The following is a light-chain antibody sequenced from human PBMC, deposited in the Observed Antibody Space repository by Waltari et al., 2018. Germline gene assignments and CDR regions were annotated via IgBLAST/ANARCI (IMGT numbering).Light chain of an antibody. J-gene: IGKJ5*01. V-gene: IGKV3-15*01. Sequence: ELVMTHSPGTLSVSPGERATLSCRASQSINRNLAWYQQKSGQAPRLLIYGTSTRATGIPARFSGSGSGTEFTLTISSLQSEDFAVYYCQQYNDWPDTFGQGTRLEIK. CDR2: GTS. CDR1: QSINRN. CDR3: QQYNDWPDT.